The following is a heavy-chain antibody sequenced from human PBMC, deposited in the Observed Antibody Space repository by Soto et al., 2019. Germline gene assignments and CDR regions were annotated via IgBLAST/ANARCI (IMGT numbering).Heavy chain of an antibody. Sequence: GGSLRLSCAASGFTFSSYAMHWVRQAPGKGLEWVAVISYDGSNKYYADSVKGRFTISRDNSKNTLYLQMNSLRAEDTAVYYCARSTSPMVRGVIISPPEYFQHWGQGTLVTVSS. J-gene: IGHJ1*01. CDR3: ARSTSPMVRGVIISPPEYFQH. V-gene: IGHV3-30-3*01. CDR1: GFTFSSYA. CDR2: ISYDGSNK. D-gene: IGHD3-10*01.